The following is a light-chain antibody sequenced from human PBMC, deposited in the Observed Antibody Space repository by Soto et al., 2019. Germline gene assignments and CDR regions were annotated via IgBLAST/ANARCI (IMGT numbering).Light chain of an antibody. CDR2: ATS. CDR1: QSVSSGY. CDR3: QQYGSSPPIT. V-gene: IGKV3-20*01. J-gene: IGKJ5*01. Sequence: EIVLTQSPGAQSLSPGERATLSSRASQSVSSGYLAWYQQKPGQAPRLLIFATSRRATGIPDRFSGSGSGTDFTLTISRLEPEDVAVYYCQQYGSSPPITFGQGTRLEIK.